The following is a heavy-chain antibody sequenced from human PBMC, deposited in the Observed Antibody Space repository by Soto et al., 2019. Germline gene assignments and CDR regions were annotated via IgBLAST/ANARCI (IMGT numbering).Heavy chain of an antibody. D-gene: IGHD6-6*01. V-gene: IGHV1-18*01. J-gene: IGHJ4*02. Sequence: QVQLVQSGAEVKKPGASVKVSCKASGYTFTTYGISWVRQAPGQGLEWMGRISTYNGNTKYAQKLQGRVTMTTDTSTSTACMELRSLRSDDTAVYYCARDPQYSTSSQVFDSWGQGTLVTVSS. CDR2: ISTYNGNT. CDR1: GYTFTTYG. CDR3: ARDPQYSTSSQVFDS.